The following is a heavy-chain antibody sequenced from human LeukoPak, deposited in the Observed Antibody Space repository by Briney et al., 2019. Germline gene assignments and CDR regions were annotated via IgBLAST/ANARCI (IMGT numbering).Heavy chain of an antibody. CDR2: ISYDGSNK. Sequence: GGSLRLSCAASGFTFSSYAMHWVRQAPGKGLEWVAVISYDGSNKYYADSVKGRFTISRDNSKNTLYLQMNSLRAEDTAVYYCAKVGLTVTTILDYFDYRGQGTLVTVSS. J-gene: IGHJ4*02. CDR3: AKVGLTVTTILDYFDY. CDR1: GFTFSSYA. V-gene: IGHV3-30*04. D-gene: IGHD4-11*01.